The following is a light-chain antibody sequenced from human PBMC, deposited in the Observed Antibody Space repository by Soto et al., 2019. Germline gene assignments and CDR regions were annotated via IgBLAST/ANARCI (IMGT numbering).Light chain of an antibody. CDR2: EVS. J-gene: IGLJ3*02. V-gene: IGLV2-8*01. CDR3: YSYAGSNNWV. CDR1: SSDVGGYNY. Sequence: QSVLTQPPSASGSPGQSVTISCTGTSSDVGGYNYVSWYQQHPGKVPKLIIFEVSKRPSGVPDRFSGSKSGNTASLTVSGLQAEDEADYYCYSYAGSNNWVFGGGTKLTVL.